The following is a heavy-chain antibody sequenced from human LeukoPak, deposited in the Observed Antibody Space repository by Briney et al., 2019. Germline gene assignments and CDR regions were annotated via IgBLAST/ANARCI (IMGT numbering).Heavy chain of an antibody. CDR1: GGSISSSSYY. D-gene: IGHD3-16*02. Sequence: SETLSLTCTVSGGSISSSSYYWGWIRQPPGKGLEWIGSIYHSGSTYYNPSLKSRVTISVDTSKNQFSLELSSVTAADTAVYYCASAPYDYVWGSYRHDYWGQGTLVTVSS. CDR3: ASAPYDYVWGSYRHDY. V-gene: IGHV4-39*07. J-gene: IGHJ4*02. CDR2: IYHSGST.